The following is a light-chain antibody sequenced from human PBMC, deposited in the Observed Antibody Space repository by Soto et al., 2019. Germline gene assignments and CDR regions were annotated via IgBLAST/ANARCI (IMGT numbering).Light chain of an antibody. CDR1: QSVSSNY. CDR2: GAS. V-gene: IGKV3-20*01. Sequence: EIVLTQSPGTLSLSPGERATLSCRASQSVSSNYLAWYQQKPGQAPRLLIYGASSRATGIPDRFSGSGSGTDFTLTICRLEPEDFAVYYCQQSGSSSWTFGQGTKVEIK. J-gene: IGKJ1*01. CDR3: QQSGSSSWT.